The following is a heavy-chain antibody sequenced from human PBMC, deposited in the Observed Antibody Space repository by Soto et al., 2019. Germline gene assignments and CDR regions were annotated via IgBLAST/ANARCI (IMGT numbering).Heavy chain of an antibody. CDR3: ARDGHTSSSLAFDF. V-gene: IGHV4-59*01. Sequence: SETLSLTCTVSGGSISGYYWSWIRQPPGKGLEWIGFIYDSGRTNYNPSLKSRVTISEDTSKNQFSLRLTSVTAADTAIYYCARDGHTSSSLAFDFWGPGTMVTVSS. CDR1: GGSISGYY. D-gene: IGHD6-6*01. J-gene: IGHJ3*01. CDR2: IYDSGRT.